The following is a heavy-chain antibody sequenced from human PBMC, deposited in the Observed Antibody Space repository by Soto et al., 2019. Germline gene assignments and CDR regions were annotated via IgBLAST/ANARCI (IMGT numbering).Heavy chain of an antibody. V-gene: IGHV3-48*03. Sequence: PGGSLRLSCAASGFTFSSYEMNWVRQAPGKGLEWVSYISSSGSTIYYADSVRGRFTISRDNAKNSLYLQMNSLRAEDTAVYYCARVGYSSSRPIDYWGQGTLVTVSS. CDR3: ARVGYSSSRPIDY. CDR1: GFTFSSYE. CDR2: ISSSGSTI. J-gene: IGHJ4*02. D-gene: IGHD6-13*01.